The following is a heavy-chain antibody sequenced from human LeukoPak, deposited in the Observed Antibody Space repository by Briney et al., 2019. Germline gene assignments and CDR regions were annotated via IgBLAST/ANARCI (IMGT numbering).Heavy chain of an antibody. Sequence: ETLSLTCTVSGGSISSSSYYWGWIRQPPGKGLEWIGSIYYSGSTYYNPSLKSRVTISVDTSKNQFSLKLSSVTAADTAVYYCAREQGGVYYFDYWGQGTLVTVSS. CDR1: GGSISSSSYY. J-gene: IGHJ4*02. V-gene: IGHV4-39*07. D-gene: IGHD1-26*01. CDR3: AREQGGVYYFDY. CDR2: IYYSGST.